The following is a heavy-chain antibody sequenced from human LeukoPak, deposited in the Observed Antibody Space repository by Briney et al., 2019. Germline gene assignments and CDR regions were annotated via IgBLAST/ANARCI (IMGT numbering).Heavy chain of an antibody. CDR3: ARHDANCNYQESYYGMDV. CDR1: GYRFTSYW. V-gene: IGHV5-51*01. Sequence: GESLKISCKGSGYRFTSYWIGWVRQMPGKGLEWMGIIYPGDSDTRYSPSFQGQVTISADKSISTAYLQWSSLKASDTAMYYCARHDANCNYQESYYGMDVWGQGTTVTVSS. J-gene: IGHJ6*02. D-gene: IGHD1-7*01. CDR2: IYPGDSDT.